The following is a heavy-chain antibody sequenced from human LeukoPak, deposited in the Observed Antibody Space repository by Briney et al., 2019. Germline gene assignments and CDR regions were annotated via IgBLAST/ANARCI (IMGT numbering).Heavy chain of an antibody. V-gene: IGHV4-38-2*02. J-gene: IGHJ3*02. D-gene: IGHD3-10*01. Sequence: PSETLSPTCTVSGYSISSGYYWGWIRQPPGKGLEWIGSIYHSGSTYYNPSLKSRVTISVDTSKNQFSLKLSSVTAADTAVYYCARHGSGSDDAFDIWGQGTMVTVSS. CDR1: GYSISSGYY. CDR2: IYHSGST. CDR3: ARHGSGSDDAFDI.